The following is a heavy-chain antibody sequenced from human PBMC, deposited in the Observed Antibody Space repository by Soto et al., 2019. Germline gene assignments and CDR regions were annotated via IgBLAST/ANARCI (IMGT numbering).Heavy chain of an antibody. CDR2: ILPIFGTA. D-gene: IGHD3-22*01. Sequence: QVQLVQSGAEVRKPGSSVKVSCKASGGSFTSYVFNWVRQAPGQGLEWMAGILPIFGTASYAQKFQGRVTITAGQLTSTAYMELSSLRSDDTAVYYCAGSSGLYYNAMDVWGQGTTVTVS. CDR1: GGSFTSYV. CDR3: AGSSGLYYNAMDV. J-gene: IGHJ6*02. V-gene: IGHV1-69*01.